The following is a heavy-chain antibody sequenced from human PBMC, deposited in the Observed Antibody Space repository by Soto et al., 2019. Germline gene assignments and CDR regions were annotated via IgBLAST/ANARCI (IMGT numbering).Heavy chain of an antibody. Sequence: GGSLRLSCAASGFTFSSYSMNWVRQAPGKGLEWVSYISSSSTIYYADSVKGRFTISRDNSKNTLYLQMNSLRAEDTAVYYCAKGSKVDDFWSGDYYYYYMDVWGKGTTVTVSS. J-gene: IGHJ6*03. CDR3: AKGSKVDDFWSGDYYYYYMDV. CDR2: ISSSSTI. CDR1: GFTFSSYS. D-gene: IGHD3-3*01. V-gene: IGHV3-48*01.